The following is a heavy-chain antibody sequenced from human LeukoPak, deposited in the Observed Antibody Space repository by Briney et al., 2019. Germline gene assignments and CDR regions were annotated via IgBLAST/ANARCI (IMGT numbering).Heavy chain of an antibody. J-gene: IGHJ3*02. CDR3: ARIYSSGRGNDALDI. D-gene: IGHD6-19*01. CDR2: ITSTGTTI. CDR1: GFTFSSYA. Sequence: PGGSLRLSCAASGFTFSSYAMHWVRQAPGKGLQWVSYITSTGTTIHYADSVKGRFTISRDNANNSLFLQMNSLRAEDTAVYYCARIYSSGRGNDALDIWGQGTMVSVSS. V-gene: IGHV3-48*01.